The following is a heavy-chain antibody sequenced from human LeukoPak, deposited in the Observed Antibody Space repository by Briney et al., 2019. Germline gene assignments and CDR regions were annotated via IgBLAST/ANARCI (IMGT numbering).Heavy chain of an antibody. Sequence: ASVKVSCKASGYTFADYYMQWVRQAPGQGLEWMGWINPNSGGTNYAQKFQGRVTMTRDTSISTAYMELSRLRSDDTAVYYCARGNDILTGYSVRYYYMDVWGKGTTVTISS. CDR3: ARGNDILTGYSVRYYYMDV. V-gene: IGHV1-2*02. D-gene: IGHD3-9*01. CDR2: INPNSGGT. CDR1: GYTFADYY. J-gene: IGHJ6*03.